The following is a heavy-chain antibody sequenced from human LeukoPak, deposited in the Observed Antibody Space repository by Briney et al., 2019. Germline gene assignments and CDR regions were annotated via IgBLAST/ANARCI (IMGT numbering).Heavy chain of an antibody. V-gene: IGHV3-23*01. Sequence: QPGGSLRLSCSASGFTFSSYAISWVRQAPGKGLEWVSAISASGGSTYFADSVKGRFTISRDNSKNTLYLQMNSLRAEDTAVYYCAKEPSSYGPRAFDIWGQGTMVTVSS. CDR3: AKEPSSYGPRAFDI. CDR2: ISASGGST. J-gene: IGHJ3*02. D-gene: IGHD3-16*01. CDR1: GFTFSSYA.